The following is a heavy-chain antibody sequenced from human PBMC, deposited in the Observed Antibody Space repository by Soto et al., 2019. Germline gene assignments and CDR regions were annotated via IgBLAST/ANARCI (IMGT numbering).Heavy chain of an antibody. J-gene: IGHJ4*02. CDR2: ITGSGGST. D-gene: IGHD6-25*01. CDR3: AKNSAATMRVGFDY. V-gene: IGHV3-23*01. Sequence: EVQLLESGGGLVQPGGSLRLSCAASGFTFTTYTMSWVRQAPGKGLEWVSAITGSGGSTYYADSVKGRFTISRDNSKNTLYLQMNSLRAEDTAVYYCAKNSAATMRVGFDYWGQGTLVTVSS. CDR1: GFTFTTYT.